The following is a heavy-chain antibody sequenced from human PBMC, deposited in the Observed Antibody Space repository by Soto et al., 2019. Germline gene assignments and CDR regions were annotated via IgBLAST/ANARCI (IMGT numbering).Heavy chain of an antibody. D-gene: IGHD6-6*01. J-gene: IGHJ4*02. CDR2: IKSKTDGGTT. Sequence: PGGSLRLSCAASGFTFSNAWMSWVRQAPGKGLEWVGRIKSKTDGGTTDYAAPVKGRFTISRDDSKNTLYLQMNSLKTEDTAVYYCTSTRVYSSTLNYWGQGTLVTVSS. CDR1: GFTFSNAW. CDR3: TSTRVYSSTLNY. V-gene: IGHV3-15*07.